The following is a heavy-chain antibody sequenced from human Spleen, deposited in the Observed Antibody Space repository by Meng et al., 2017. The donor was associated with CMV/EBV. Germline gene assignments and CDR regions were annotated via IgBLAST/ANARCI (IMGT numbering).Heavy chain of an antibody. CDR3: AKKLEYYYHSSGYYTPYFDS. V-gene: IGHV3-23*01. D-gene: IGHD3-22*01. CDR2: SNDRGDRA. J-gene: IGHJ4*02. CDR1: FATQA. Sequence: FATQAMTWVRQAPGKGMEWVSGSNDRGDRAYYAESVKGRFTISRDNSKNMLYLQMSSLRAEDTAVYYCAKKLEYYYHSSGYYTPYFDSWGQGTLVTVSS.